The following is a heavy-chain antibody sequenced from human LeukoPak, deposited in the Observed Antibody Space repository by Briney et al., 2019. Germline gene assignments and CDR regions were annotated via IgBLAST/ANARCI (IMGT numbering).Heavy chain of an antibody. CDR1: GFTFSDYY. V-gene: IGHV3-11*04. J-gene: IGHJ4*02. Sequence: GGSLRLSCAASGFTFSDYYMSWIRQAPGKGLEWVSDISSSGSTIYYADSVKGRFTISRDNAKNSLYLQMNSLRAEDTAVYYCARDRVITFEGVPIDYWGQGTLVTLSS. CDR3: ARDRVITFEGVPIDY. CDR2: ISSSGSTI. D-gene: IGHD3-16*01.